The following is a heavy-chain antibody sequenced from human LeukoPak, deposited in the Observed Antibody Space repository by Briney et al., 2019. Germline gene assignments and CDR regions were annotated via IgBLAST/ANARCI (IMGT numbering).Heavy chain of an antibody. CDR1: GFTFSSNG. Sequence: PGGSLRLSCVASGFTFSSNGMHWVRQAPGKGLEWVTSIQYDGSKKYYADSVKGRFTISRDNSKNTLYLEMNILRAEDTAVYYCAKDIGSYYDYWGQGILVTVPS. V-gene: IGHV3-30*02. D-gene: IGHD3-10*01. J-gene: IGHJ4*02. CDR2: IQYDGSKK. CDR3: AKDIGSYYDY.